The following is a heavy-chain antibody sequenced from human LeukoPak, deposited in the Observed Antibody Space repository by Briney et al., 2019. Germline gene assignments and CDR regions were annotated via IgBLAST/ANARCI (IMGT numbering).Heavy chain of an antibody. J-gene: IGHJ4*02. CDR3: AKDILDSSSSVGYFDY. Sequence: GGSLRLSCAASGFTFDDYAMHWVRQAPGKGLEWVSGISWNSGSIGYADSVKGRFTISRDNAKNSLYLQMNSLRAEDTALYYCAKDILDSSSSVGYFDYWGQGTLVTVSS. CDR2: ISWNSGSI. D-gene: IGHD6-13*01. CDR1: GFTFDDYA. V-gene: IGHV3-9*01.